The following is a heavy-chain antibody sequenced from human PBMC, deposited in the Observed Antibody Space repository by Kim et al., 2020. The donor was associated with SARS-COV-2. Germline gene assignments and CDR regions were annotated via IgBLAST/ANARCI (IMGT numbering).Heavy chain of an antibody. CDR3: ARGLDMVRGVVNGFDI. D-gene: IGHD3-10*01. V-gene: IGHV4-4*02. J-gene: IGHJ3*02. CDR1: GGSISSSNL. Sequence: SETLSLTCAVSGGSISSSNLWSWVRQPPEKGLEWIGEIYHSGSTNYNASLKSRVTMSLDKSKNQFSLNLSSVTAADTAVYYCARGLDMVRGVVNGFDIWGQGTMVTVSS. CDR2: IYHSGST.